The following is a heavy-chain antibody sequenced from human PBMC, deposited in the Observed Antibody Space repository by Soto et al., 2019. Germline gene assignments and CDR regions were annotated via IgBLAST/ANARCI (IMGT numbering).Heavy chain of an antibody. Sequence: QLQLQESGPGLVKPSETLSLTCTVSGGSISSSNYYWGWIRQPPGKGLEWIGSIYYSGSTYYNPSLRSRAALSVDTSTNQFSLSLSSVTATDAAVYYCARQAARLSGWYDYWGQGTLVTVSS. CDR3: ARQAARLSGWYDY. CDR1: GGSISSSNYY. D-gene: IGHD6-19*01. V-gene: IGHV4-39*01. CDR2: IYYSGST. J-gene: IGHJ4*02.